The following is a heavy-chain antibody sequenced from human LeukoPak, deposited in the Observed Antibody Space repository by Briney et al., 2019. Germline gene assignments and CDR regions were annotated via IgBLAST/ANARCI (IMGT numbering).Heavy chain of an antibody. D-gene: IGHD4-11*01. CDR1: GFTFSSYW. V-gene: IGHV3-7*03. Sequence: GGSLRLSCAASGFTFSSYWMNWARQAPGKGLEWVASINHSGNVNYYVDSVKGRFTISRDNSKNTHYLQMSSLRAEDTGIYYCAKGGHYSFFDYWGQGTLVTVSS. CDR3: AKGGHYSFFDY. CDR2: INHSGNVN. J-gene: IGHJ4*02.